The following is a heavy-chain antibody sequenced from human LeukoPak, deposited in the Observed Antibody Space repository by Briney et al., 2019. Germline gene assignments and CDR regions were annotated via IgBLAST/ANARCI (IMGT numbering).Heavy chain of an antibody. J-gene: IGHJ6*02. CDR2: INPSGGST. CDR3: ARDLYTQITGTTGGSYYYYGMDV. CDR1: GYTFTSYY. Sequence: ASVKVSCKASGYTFTSYYMHWVRQAPGQGLEWMGIINPSGGSTSYAQKFQGRVTMTRDTSTSTVYMELSSLGSEDTAVYYCARDLYTQITGTTGGSYYYYGMDVWGQGTTVTVSS. V-gene: IGHV1-46*01. D-gene: IGHD1-7*01.